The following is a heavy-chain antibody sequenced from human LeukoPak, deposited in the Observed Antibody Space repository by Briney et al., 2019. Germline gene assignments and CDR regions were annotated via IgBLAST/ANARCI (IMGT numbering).Heavy chain of an antibody. V-gene: IGHV5-51*01. Sequence: GEPMQISCKCSGYTFTNYWIGWMRPLPGKGLEWMGIIYIGGSNIRYSPSFQGQVTISVDKSISTAYLQWSSLKASDTAMYYCARRPYCSSTICYGGDYFDYWGQGTLVTVSS. CDR2: IYIGGSNI. J-gene: IGHJ4*02. CDR1: GYTFTNYW. CDR3: ARRPYCSSTICYGGDYFDY. D-gene: IGHD2-2*01.